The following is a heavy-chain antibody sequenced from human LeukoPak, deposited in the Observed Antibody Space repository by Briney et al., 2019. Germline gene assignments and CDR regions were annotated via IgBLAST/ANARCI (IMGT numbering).Heavy chain of an antibody. CDR1: GFTFSDYW. Sequence: GGSLRLSCAASGFTFSDYWMQWVRQAPGKGLEWVSYISSSGSTIYYADSVKGRFTISRDNAKNSLYLQMNSLRAEDTAVYYCAASPDYYGMDVWGQGTTVTVSS. J-gene: IGHJ6*02. V-gene: IGHV3-48*04. CDR2: ISSSGSTI. CDR3: AASPDYYGMDV.